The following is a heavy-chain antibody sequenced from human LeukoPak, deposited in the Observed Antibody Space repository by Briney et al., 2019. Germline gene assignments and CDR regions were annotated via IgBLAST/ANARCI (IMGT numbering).Heavy chain of an antibody. V-gene: IGHV4-59*01. Sequence: SETLSLTCTVSGGSISNYYWSWIRQPPGKGLEWIGYIDYIGSTTYNPSLRSRVTISIDTSKNQFSLRLSSVTAADTAVYYCARGRGDSKGTSFHYWGQGNLVTVSA. CDR1: GGSISNYY. CDR2: IDYIGST. D-gene: IGHD3-22*01. J-gene: IGHJ4*02. CDR3: ARGRGDSKGTSFHY.